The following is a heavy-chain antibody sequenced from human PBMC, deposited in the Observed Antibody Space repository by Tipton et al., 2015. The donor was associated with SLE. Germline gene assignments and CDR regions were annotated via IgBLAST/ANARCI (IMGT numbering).Heavy chain of an antibody. D-gene: IGHD2-15*01. CDR3: ARHAYCSAGRCYPMFDP. J-gene: IGHJ5*02. CDR2: MYYSGNT. Sequence: TLSLTCTVSGGSISFYYWGWIRQPPGKGLEWIGSMYYSGNTYYNPSFKSRVTISVDTSKNQFSLKLSSVTAADTAVYYCARHAYCSAGRCYPMFDPWGQGTQVTVSS. CDR1: GGSISFYY. V-gene: IGHV4-39*01.